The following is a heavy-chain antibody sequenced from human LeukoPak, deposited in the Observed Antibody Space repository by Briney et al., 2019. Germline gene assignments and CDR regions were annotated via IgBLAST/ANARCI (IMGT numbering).Heavy chain of an antibody. D-gene: IGHD3-10*01. CDR3: ARVGSSGSYHHDY. CDR1: GGSFSGYY. Sequence: SETLSLTCAVYGGSFSGYYWSWIRQPPGKGLEWIGEINHSGSTNYNPSLKSRVTISVDTSKNQFSLKLSSVTAADTAVYYCARVGSSGSYHHDYWGQGTLVTVSS. CDR2: INHSGST. V-gene: IGHV4-34*01. J-gene: IGHJ4*02.